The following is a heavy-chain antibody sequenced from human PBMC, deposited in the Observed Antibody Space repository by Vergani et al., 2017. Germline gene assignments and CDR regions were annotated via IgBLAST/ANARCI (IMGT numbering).Heavy chain of an antibody. D-gene: IGHD6-13*01. Sequence: QMQLVQSGAEVKKTGSSVKVSCKASGYTFTYRYLHWVRQAPGQALEWMGWITPFNGNTNYAQKFQDRVTITRDRSMSTAYMELSSLRSEDTAMYYCAGGGAAAGIGYWGQGTLVTVSS. CDR2: ITPFNGNT. CDR1: GYTFTYRY. CDR3: AGGGAAAGIGY. J-gene: IGHJ4*02. V-gene: IGHV1-45*02.